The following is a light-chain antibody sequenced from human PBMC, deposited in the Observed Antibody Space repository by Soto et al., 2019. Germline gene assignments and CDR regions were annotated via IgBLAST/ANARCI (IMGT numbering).Light chain of an antibody. J-gene: IGKJ4*01. CDR1: QGIRND. Sequence: AIQMTQSPSSLSASVGDRVTITCRASQGIRNDLGWYQQKSGKAPKLLIYAASSLQSGVPSRFSGSGSGTDFTLTISSLQPEDFATYYCLQDYNYPPLTFGGGTKVEIK. CDR2: AAS. CDR3: LQDYNYPPLT. V-gene: IGKV1-6*01.